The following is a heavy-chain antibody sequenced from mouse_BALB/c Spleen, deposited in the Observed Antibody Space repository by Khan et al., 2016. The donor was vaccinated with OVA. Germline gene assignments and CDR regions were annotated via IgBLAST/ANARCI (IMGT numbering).Heavy chain of an antibody. D-gene: IGHD1-1*01. CDR3: GVRFTDSFAY. Sequence: EVELVESGGDLVKPGGSLKLSCAASGFTFSSYSMSWVRQTPDKRLEWVASISSGGFYTYYPDSVKGRFTISRENAKNTLYLQMNDLKSEDTAMFYCGVRFTDSFAYWGQGTLVTVSA. J-gene: IGHJ3*01. CDR2: ISSGGFYT. CDR1: GFTFSSYS. V-gene: IGHV5-6*01.